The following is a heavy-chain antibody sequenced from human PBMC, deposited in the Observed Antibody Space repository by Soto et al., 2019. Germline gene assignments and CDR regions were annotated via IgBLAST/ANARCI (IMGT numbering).Heavy chain of an antibody. CDR2: ISGSGGST. CDR3: AKYLLVVAATLVVGSNKKPFDY. V-gene: IGHV3-23*01. J-gene: IGHJ4*02. CDR1: GFPFSSYA. Sequence: GGSLRLSCAASGFPFSSYAMSWVRQAPGKGLEWVSAISGSGGSTYYADSVKGRFTISRDNSKNTQYLQMNSLRAEDTAVYYCAKYLLVVAATLVVGSNKKPFDYWGQGTLVTVSS. D-gene: IGHD2-15*01.